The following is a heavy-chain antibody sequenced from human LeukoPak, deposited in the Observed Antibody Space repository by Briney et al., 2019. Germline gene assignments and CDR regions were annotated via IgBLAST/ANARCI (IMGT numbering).Heavy chain of an antibody. CDR2: IYYSGST. CDR3: ARAPASGGVDY. V-gene: IGHV4-30-4*07. J-gene: IGHJ3*01. CDR1: GGSISSGGYS. D-gene: IGHD3-16*01. Sequence: PSETLSLTCTVSGGSISSGGYSWRWIRQPPGTGLEWIGYIYYSGSTYYNPSLKSRVTISVDTSKNQFSLKLSSVTAADTAVYYCARAPASGGVDYWGQGTMVTVSS.